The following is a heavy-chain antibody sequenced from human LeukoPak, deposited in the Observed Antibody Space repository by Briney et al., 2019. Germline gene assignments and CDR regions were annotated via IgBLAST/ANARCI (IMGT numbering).Heavy chain of an antibody. V-gene: IGHV3-21*01. D-gene: IGHD3-22*01. CDR3: ARDWYYYDSSGYTPPAFDI. J-gene: IGHJ3*02. CDR2: ISGSSSYI. Sequence: PGGSLRLSCAASGFTFSSYSMNWVRQAPGKGLEWVSSISGSSSYIYYADSVKGRFTISRDNAKNSLYLQMNSLRAEDTAVYYCARDWYYYDSSGYTPPAFDIWGQGTMVTVSS. CDR1: GFTFSSYS.